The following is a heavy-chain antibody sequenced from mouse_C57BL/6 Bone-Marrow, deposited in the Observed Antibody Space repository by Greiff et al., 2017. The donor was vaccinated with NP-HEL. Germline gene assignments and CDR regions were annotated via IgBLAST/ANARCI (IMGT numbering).Heavy chain of an antibody. CDR2: INPYNGGT. Sequence: VQLQQSGPVLVKPGASVKMSCKASGYTFTDYYMNWVKQSHGKSLEWIGVINPYNGGTSYNQKFKGKATLTVDKSSSTAYMELNSLTSEDSAVYYCARRELGQGFAYWGQGTLVTVSA. CDR3: ARRELGQGFAY. V-gene: IGHV1-19*01. D-gene: IGHD4-1*01. J-gene: IGHJ3*01. CDR1: GYTFTDYY.